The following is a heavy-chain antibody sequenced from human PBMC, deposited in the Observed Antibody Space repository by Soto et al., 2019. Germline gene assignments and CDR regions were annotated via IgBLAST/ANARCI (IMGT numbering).Heavy chain of an antibody. Sequence: SETRSLTCTVSGGSVSNDNFYWSWIRQPPGKGLEWIGYVHSSGITNYNPSLKRRVTISVDTSRNRFSLRLSSVTAADTAVYYCARGLTMGQLPSHFDHWGQGTLVTVSS. J-gene: IGHJ5*02. CDR3: ARGLTMGQLPSHFDH. V-gene: IGHV4-61*01. D-gene: IGHD3-16*01. CDR2: VHSSGIT. CDR1: GGSVSNDNFY.